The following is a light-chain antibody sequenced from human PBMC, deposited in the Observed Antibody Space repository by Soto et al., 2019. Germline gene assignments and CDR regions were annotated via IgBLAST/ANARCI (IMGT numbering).Light chain of an antibody. CDR3: QQSYSTPWT. CDR1: QSITIY. J-gene: IGKJ1*01. CDR2: AAS. V-gene: IGKV1-39*01. Sequence: DIQMTQSPSSLSASVGDRVTITCRASQSITIYLNWYQQKPGKAPDLLISAASSLQSGVPSRFSGSGAETDFTLTISSLQPEAFGTYYCQQSYSTPWTFGQGTKVEVK.